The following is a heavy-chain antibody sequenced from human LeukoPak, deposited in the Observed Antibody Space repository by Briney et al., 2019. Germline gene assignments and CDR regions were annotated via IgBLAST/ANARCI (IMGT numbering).Heavy chain of an antibody. CDR2: MNPNSGNT. V-gene: IGHV1-8*01. CDR3: ASAQGGPYYYYYMDV. D-gene: IGHD3-16*01. Sequence: SVKVSCKASGYTFTSYDINWVRQATGQGLEWMGWMNPNSGNTGYAQKFQGRVTMTRNTSISTAYMELSSLRSEDTAVYYCASAQGGPYYYYYMDVWGRGTTVTVSS. J-gene: IGHJ6*03. CDR1: GYTFTSYD.